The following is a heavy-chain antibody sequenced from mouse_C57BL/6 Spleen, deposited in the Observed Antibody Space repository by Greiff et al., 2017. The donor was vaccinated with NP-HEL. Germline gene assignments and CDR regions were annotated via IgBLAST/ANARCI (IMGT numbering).Heavy chain of an antibody. Sequence: VKLVESGAELARPGASVKLSCKASGYTFTSYGISWVKQRTGQGLEWIGEIYPRSGNTYNNEKFKGKATLTADKSSSTAYMELRSLTSEDSAVYFCARSVYDRDYFDDWGQGTTLTVSS. D-gene: IGHD2-3*01. CDR3: ARSVYDRDYFDD. J-gene: IGHJ2*01. CDR1: GYTFTSYG. V-gene: IGHV1-81*01. CDR2: IYPRSGNT.